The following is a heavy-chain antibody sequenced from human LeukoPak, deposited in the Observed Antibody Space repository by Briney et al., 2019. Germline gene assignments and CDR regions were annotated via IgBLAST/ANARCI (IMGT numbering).Heavy chain of an antibody. CDR2: INSDGGST. J-gene: IGHJ4*02. CDR1: GFIFSSYW. CDR3: ARRIQGMAPYYFDY. V-gene: IGHV3-74*01. D-gene: IGHD5-24*01. Sequence: PGGSLRLSCTASGFIFSSYWMHWVRQAPGKGRVWVSRINSDGGSTSYADSVKGRFTISRDNAKNTLYLQMNSLRAEDTAVYYCARRIQGMAPYYFDYWGQGTLVTVSS.